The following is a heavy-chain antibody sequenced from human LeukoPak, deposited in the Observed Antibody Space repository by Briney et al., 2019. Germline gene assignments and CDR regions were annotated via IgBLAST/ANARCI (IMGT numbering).Heavy chain of an antibody. D-gene: IGHD1-14*01. Sequence: ASVKVSCKASGFTFTDYYLHWVRQAPGQGLEWMGRISLNNGATNYAQKFQGRVTLTSDTSISTAYMELSRQTSDDTAVYYCATDGGNHNFDYWGQGTLVTVSS. CDR3: ATDGGNHNFDY. CDR1: GFTFTDYY. J-gene: IGHJ4*02. V-gene: IGHV1-2*06. CDR2: ISLNNGAT.